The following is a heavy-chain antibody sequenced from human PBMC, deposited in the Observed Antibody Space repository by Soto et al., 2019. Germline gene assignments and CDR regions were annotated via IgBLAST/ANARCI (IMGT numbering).Heavy chain of an antibody. Sequence: GGSLRLSCVGSSFTFSYYAMTWVRQPPGKGLEWISAISPGGGSTFYADSVKGRFTISRDDSKNMVYLQMNSLTAEDSAVYYCAKDRRNSAWDFDFWGQGTLVTVSS. D-gene: IGHD6-19*01. CDR2: ISPGGGST. CDR1: SFTFSYYA. CDR3: AKDRRNSAWDFDF. V-gene: IGHV3-23*01. J-gene: IGHJ4*02.